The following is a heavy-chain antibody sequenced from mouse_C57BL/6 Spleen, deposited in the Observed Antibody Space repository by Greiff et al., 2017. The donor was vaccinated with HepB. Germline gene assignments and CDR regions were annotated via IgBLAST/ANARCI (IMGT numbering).Heavy chain of an antibody. CDR3: TRELTGSSGFAY. Sequence: EVQGVESGEGLVKPGGSLKLSCAASGFTFSSYAMSWVRQTPEKRLEWVACISSGGDYIYYADTVKGRFTISRDNARNTLYLQMSSLKSEDTAMYYCTRELTGSSGFAYWGQGTLVTVSA. D-gene: IGHD1-1*01. V-gene: IGHV5-9-1*02. J-gene: IGHJ3*01. CDR2: ISSGGDYI. CDR1: GFTFSSYA.